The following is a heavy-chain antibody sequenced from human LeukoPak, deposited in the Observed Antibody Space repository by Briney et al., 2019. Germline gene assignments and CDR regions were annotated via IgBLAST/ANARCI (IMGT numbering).Heavy chain of an antibody. J-gene: IGHJ5*02. CDR1: GGSISSYY. CDR3: ARISAFYECA. D-gene: IGHD3-3*02. CDR2: IYYVGRT. Sequence: SETLSLTCTVSGGSISSYYWTWIRQSPGKGLEWIGYIYYVGRTSYNPSLESRVTISADTSLNQFSLTMTSVTAADTAIYYCARISAFYECAWGQGLLVTVSS. V-gene: IGHV4-59*03.